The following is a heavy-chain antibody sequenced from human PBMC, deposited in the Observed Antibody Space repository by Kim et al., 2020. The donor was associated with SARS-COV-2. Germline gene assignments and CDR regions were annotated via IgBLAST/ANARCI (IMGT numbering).Heavy chain of an antibody. J-gene: IGHJ4*02. CDR1: GYTFTNYY. Sequence: ASVKVSCKASGYTFTNYYIHWVRQAPGQGLEWMGMINPNGGNTGYAKIFQGRVTMTKDTSTSTVYMELSSLRSEYTAIYYCARGTVDTSLISRYWGQGTLDTVSS. CDR3: ARGTVDTSLISRY. CDR2: INPNGGNT. D-gene: IGHD5-18*01. V-gene: IGHV1-46*01.